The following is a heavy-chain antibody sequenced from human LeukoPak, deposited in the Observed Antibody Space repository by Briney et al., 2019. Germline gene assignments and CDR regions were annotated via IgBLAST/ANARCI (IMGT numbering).Heavy chain of an antibody. D-gene: IGHD1-1*01. CDR3: ARDQHLERTRFDV. J-gene: IGHJ3*01. V-gene: IGHV6-1*01. CDR2: TYFGSKWYN. CDR1: GDSVSRNNIA. Sequence: SQTLSLTCAISGDSVSRNNIAWNWIRQSPSRGLEWLGRTYFGSKWYNDYAVSVKSRITINPDTSKNQFSLQLNSVTPEDTAVYYCARDQHLERTRFDVWGQGTMVTVSS.